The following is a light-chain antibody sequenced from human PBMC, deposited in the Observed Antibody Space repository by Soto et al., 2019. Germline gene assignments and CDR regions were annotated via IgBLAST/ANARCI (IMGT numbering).Light chain of an antibody. V-gene: IGKV1-8*01. J-gene: IGKJ1*01. CDR3: QQYYSYSWT. CDR1: QGISSY. CDR2: AAS. Sequence: AIRMTQSPSSLSASTGDRVTITCRASQGISSYLAWYQQKPGKAPKLLIYAASTLQSGVPSRFSGSGSGTDFTLTISCLQSEDLATYYCQQYYSYSWTFGQGTKVDIK.